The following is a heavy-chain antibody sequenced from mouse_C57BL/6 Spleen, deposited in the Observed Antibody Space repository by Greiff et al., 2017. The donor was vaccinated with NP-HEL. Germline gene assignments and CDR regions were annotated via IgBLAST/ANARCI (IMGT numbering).Heavy chain of an antibody. CDR3: ERSGFAY. J-gene: IGHJ3*01. CDR2: INPNNGGT. CDR1: GYTFTDYN. Sequence: VQLQQSGPELVKPGASVKIPCKASGYTFTDYNMDWVKQSPGKSLEWIGDINPNNGGTIYNQKFKGKATLTVDKSSSTAYMELRSLTSEDTAVYYCERSGFAYWGQGTLVTVSA. V-gene: IGHV1-18*01.